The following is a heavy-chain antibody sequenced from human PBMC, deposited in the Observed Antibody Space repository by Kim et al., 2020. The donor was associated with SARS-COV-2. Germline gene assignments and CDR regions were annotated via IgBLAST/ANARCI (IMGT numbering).Heavy chain of an antibody. Sequence: TNYHPSLKSRVTISVDTSKNQFSLKLSSVTAADTAVYYCARETNSCHDYWGQGTLVTVSS. CDR2: T. J-gene: IGHJ4*02. CDR3: ARETNSCHDY. V-gene: IGHV4-34*01. D-gene: IGHD7-27*01.